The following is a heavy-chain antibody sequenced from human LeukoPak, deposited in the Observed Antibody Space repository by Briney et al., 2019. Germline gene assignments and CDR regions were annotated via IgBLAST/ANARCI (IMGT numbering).Heavy chain of an antibody. V-gene: IGHV1-18*01. CDR1: GYTFTTYG. J-gene: IGHJ6*03. CDR2: ISALNGNT. Sequence: ASVKVSCKASGYTFTTYGISWVRQAPGQGLEWMGWISALNGNTNYAQKFQGRVTMTTDTSTTTAYMDLRSLRSDDTAVYYCAREFRDGLRYFDWLTAAYMDVWGKGTTVTISS. D-gene: IGHD3-9*01. CDR3: AREFRDGLRYFDWLTAAYMDV.